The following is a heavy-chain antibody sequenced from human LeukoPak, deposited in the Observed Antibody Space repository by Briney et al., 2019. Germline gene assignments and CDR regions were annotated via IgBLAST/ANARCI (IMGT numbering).Heavy chain of an antibody. V-gene: IGHV3-48*03. J-gene: IGHJ3*02. CDR1: RFTFSSYE. Sequence: GGSLRLSCAASRFTFSSYEMNWVRQAPGKGLEWVSYISRSGSTIYYADSVKGRFTISRDNAKNSLYLQMNSLRAEDTAAYYCARDYHYNSSEYAFDIWGQGTMVTVSS. CDR2: ISRSGSTI. D-gene: IGHD3-22*01. CDR3: ARDYHYNSSEYAFDI.